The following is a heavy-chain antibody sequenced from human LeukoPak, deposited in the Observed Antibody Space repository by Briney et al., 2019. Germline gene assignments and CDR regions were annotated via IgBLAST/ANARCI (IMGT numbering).Heavy chain of an antibody. J-gene: IGHJ4*02. Sequence: SVKVSFKASGGTFSSYAISWVRQAPGQGLEWMGRIIPIFGTANYAQKFQGRVTITTDESTSTAYMELSSLRSEDTAVYYCARDKGSSGYYRTYYFDYWGQGTLVTVSS. V-gene: IGHV1-69*05. CDR3: ARDKGSSGYYRTYYFDY. CDR1: GGTFSSYA. D-gene: IGHD3-22*01. CDR2: IIPIFGTA.